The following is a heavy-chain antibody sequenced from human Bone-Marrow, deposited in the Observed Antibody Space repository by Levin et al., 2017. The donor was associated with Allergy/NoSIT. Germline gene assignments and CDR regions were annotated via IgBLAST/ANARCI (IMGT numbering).Heavy chain of an antibody. CDR3: ARVRQAGYYESTGSYRVTLWYFDL. D-gene: IGHD3-22*01. CDR1: GFIFDQHG. V-gene: IGHV3-20*04. Sequence: GESLKISCAASGFIFDQHGMSWVRQAPGKGLEWVSGINWNGDSIDYADSVKGRFTISRDNGRNSLYLQMNGLRAANTALYYCARVRQAGYYESTGSYRVTLWYFDLWGRGTLVTVSS. CDR2: INWNGDSI. J-gene: IGHJ2*01.